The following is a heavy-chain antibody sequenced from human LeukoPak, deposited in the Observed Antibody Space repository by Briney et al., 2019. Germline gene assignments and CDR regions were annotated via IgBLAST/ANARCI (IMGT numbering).Heavy chain of an antibody. CDR2: IWYDGSNK. Sequence: GRSLRLSCAASGFTFSSYGMHWVRQAPGKGLEWVAVIWYDGSNKYYADSVKGRFTISRDNSKNTLYLQMNSLRAEDTAVYYCARVFAKTSGYSSRTYYYGMDVWGQGTTVTVSS. V-gene: IGHV3-33*01. D-gene: IGHD6-13*01. CDR1: GFTFSSYG. J-gene: IGHJ6*02. CDR3: ARVFAKTSGYSSRTYYYGMDV.